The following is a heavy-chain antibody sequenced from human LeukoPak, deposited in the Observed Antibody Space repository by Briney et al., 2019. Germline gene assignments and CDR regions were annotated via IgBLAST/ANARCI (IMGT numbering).Heavy chain of an antibody. CDR1: GFTLSNYK. D-gene: IGHD2-2*01. Sequence: PGGSLRLSCSASGFTLSNYKMTWVRQAPGKGLEWVSSISSSSSYKYYADSVKGRFTISRDNAKNSLFLQMNSLRAEDTAVYYCARERLVVVGDSYYYYGMDVWGQGTTVTVSS. CDR2: ISSSSSYK. CDR3: ARERLVVVGDSYYYYGMDV. V-gene: IGHV3-21*01. J-gene: IGHJ6*02.